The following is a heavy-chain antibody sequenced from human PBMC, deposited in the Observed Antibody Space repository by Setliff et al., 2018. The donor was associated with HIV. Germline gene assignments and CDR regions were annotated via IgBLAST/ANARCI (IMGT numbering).Heavy chain of an antibody. Sequence: GASVKVSCKASGGTFSSYITARVRQAPGQGLGWMGGIHPIFGTTNYARDFMGRVSITADESTNTAYMELSSLRSDASAIYYCARGIPRGTGFGVVGYFDYWGQGTPFTVSS. CDR2: IHPIFGTT. J-gene: IGHJ4*02. CDR3: ARGIPRGTGFGVVGYFDY. CDR1: GGTFSSYI. V-gene: IGHV1-69*13. D-gene: IGHD3-3*01.